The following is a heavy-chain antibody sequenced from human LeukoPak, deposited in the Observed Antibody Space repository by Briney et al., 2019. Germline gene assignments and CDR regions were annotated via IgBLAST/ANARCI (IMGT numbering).Heavy chain of an antibody. Sequence: PSETLSLTCAVSGYSISSGYYWGWIRQPPGKGLEWIGSIYHSGSTYYNPSLKSRVTISVDTSKNQFSLKLSSVTAADTAVYYCARCSSVAGKGYYLDYWGQGTLVTVSS. V-gene: IGHV4-38-2*01. CDR3: ARCSSVAGKGYYLDY. CDR2: IYHSGST. J-gene: IGHJ4*02. CDR1: GYSISSGYY. D-gene: IGHD6-19*01.